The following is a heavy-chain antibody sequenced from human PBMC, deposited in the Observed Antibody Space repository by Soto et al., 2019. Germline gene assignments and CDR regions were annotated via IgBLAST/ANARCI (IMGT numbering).Heavy chain of an antibody. CDR1: GGSISSYY. V-gene: IGHV4-59*08. J-gene: IGHJ4*02. Sequence: PSETLSLTCTVSGGSISSYYWSWIRQPPGKGLEWIGYVYYSGSTNYNPSLKSRVTISVDTSKNQFSLKLSSVTAADTAVYYCARHLLWFGELSNFDYWGQGTLVTVSS. CDR2: VYYSGST. D-gene: IGHD3-10*01. CDR3: ARHLLWFGELSNFDY.